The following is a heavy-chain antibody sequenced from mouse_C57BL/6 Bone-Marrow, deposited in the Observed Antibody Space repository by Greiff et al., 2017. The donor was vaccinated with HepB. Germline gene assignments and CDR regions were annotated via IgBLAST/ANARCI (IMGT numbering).Heavy chain of an antibody. D-gene: IGHD2-1*01. Sequence: EVKLMESGGGLVKPGGSLKLSCAASGFTFSDYGMHWVRQAPEKGLEWVAYISSGSSTIYYADTVKGRFTISRDNAKNTLFLQMTSLRSEETAMYYCARNYGNYDAMDYWGQGTSVTVSS. CDR3: ARNYGNYDAMDY. CDR1: GFTFSDYG. V-gene: IGHV5-17*01. J-gene: IGHJ4*01. CDR2: ISSGSSTI.